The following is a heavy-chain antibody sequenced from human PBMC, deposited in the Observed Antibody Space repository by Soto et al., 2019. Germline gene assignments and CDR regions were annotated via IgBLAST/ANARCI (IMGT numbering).Heavy chain of an antibody. CDR1: GFTFSSYA. J-gene: IGHJ4*02. CDR2: ISYDGSNK. D-gene: IGHD3-10*01. CDR3: ARDNYYGSGIGDY. V-gene: IGHV3-30-3*01. Sequence: QVQLVESGGGVVQPGRSLRLSCADSGFTFSSYAMHWVRQAPGKGLEWVAVISYDGSNKYYADSVKGRFTISRDNSKNTLYLQMNSLRAEDTAVYYCARDNYYGSGIGDYWGQGTLVTVSS.